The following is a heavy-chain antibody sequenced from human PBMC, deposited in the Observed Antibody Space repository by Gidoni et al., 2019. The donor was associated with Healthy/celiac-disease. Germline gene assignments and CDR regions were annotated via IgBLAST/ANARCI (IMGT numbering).Heavy chain of an antibody. CDR1: GYTFNASY. Sequence: QVQLVQYGAEVTKPGASVKVSLKAPGYTFNASYLHWVRQAPGQGLEWMGWINPNSGGTNYAQKFQGRVTMTRDTSISTAYMELSRLRSDDTAVYYCARDPYNRARGWQWPTEYWGQGTLVTVSS. CDR2: INPNSGGT. CDR3: ARDPYNRARGWQWPTEY. J-gene: IGHJ4*02. D-gene: IGHD6-19*01. V-gene: IGHV1-2*02.